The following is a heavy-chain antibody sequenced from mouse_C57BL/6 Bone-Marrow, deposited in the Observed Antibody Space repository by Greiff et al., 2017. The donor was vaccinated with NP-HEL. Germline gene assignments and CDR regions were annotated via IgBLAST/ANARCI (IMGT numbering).Heavy chain of an antibody. CDR2: INPGSGGT. D-gene: IGHD2-4*01. CDR3: ARERRDYDGGAWFAY. Sequence: QVQLQQSGAELVRPGTSVKVSCKASGYAFTNYLIEWVKQRPGQGLEWIGVINPGSGGTNYNEKFKGKATLTADKSSSTAYMQLSSLTSDDSAVYFCARERRDYDGGAWFAYWGQGTLVTVSA. V-gene: IGHV1-54*01. J-gene: IGHJ3*01. CDR1: GYAFTNYL.